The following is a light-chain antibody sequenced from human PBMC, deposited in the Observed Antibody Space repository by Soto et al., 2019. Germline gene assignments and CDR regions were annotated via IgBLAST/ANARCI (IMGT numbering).Light chain of an antibody. CDR1: SSKIGAGYD. CDR3: QSYDSSLSGVV. CDR2: GNN. J-gene: IGLJ2*01. V-gene: IGLV1-40*01. Sequence: QSVLTQPPSVCGAPGQRGTISCTGSSSKIGAGYDVHWYQQLPGTAPKLLIYGNNNRPSGVPDRFSGSKSGTSASLAITGLQAEDEADYYCQSYDSSLSGVVFGGGTTLTVL.